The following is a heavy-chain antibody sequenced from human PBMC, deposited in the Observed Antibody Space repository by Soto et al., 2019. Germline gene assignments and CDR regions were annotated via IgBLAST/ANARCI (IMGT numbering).Heavy chain of an antibody. Sequence: ASVKVSCKASGYTFTGYYMHWVRQAPGQGLEWMGWINPNSGGTNYAQKFQGWVTMTRDTSISTAYMELSRLRSDDTAVYYCARAVQYCSGGSCYSGYYYYYMDVWGKGTTVTVSS. J-gene: IGHJ6*03. D-gene: IGHD2-15*01. CDR1: GYTFTGYY. CDR2: INPNSGGT. V-gene: IGHV1-2*04. CDR3: ARAVQYCSGGSCYSGYYYYYMDV.